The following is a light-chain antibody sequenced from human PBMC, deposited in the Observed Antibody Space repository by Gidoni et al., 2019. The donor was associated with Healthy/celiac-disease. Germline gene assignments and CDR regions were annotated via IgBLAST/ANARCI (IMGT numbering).Light chain of an antibody. V-gene: IGLV2-14*01. CDR3: SSYTSSSTSYVV. CDR1: SSDVGGYNY. J-gene: IGLJ2*01. CDR2: DVS. Sequence: QSALPQPASVSGSPGQSITISCTGTSSDVGGYNYVSWYQQHPGKAPKLMIYDVSNRPSGVSNRFSGSKSGNTASLTISGLQAEDEADYYCSSYTSSSTSYVVFGGGTKLTVL.